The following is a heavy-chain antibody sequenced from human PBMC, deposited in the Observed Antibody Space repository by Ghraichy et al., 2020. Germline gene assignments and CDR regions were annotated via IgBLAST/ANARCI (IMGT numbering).Heavy chain of an antibody. CDR3: ARGPDPPTVPNRVFTGMDV. Sequence: SETLSLTCAVYGGSFSGYYWSWIRQPPGKGLEWIGEISHSGSTNYNPSLKSRVTISLDTSKNQFSLKLSSVSAADTAVYYCARGPDPPTVPNRVFTGMDVWGQGTTVTVSS. V-gene: IGHV4-34*01. J-gene: IGHJ6*02. CDR1: GGSFSGYY. CDR2: ISHSGST. D-gene: IGHD4-17*01.